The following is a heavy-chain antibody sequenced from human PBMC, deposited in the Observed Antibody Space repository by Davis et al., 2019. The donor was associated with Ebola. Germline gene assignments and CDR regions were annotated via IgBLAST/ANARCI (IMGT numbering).Heavy chain of an antibody. V-gene: IGHV3-23*01. D-gene: IGHD3-3*01. CDR2: ITGSGSST. CDR1: GFTFSSYA. Sequence: PGGSLRLSCAASGFTFSSYALSWVRQAPGKGLEWVSGITGSGSSTYYADSVKGRFTISRDNSKNTLFLQMNSLRAEDTAVYYCAREGYYERYAMDVWGQGTTVTVSS. J-gene: IGHJ6*02. CDR3: AREGYYERYAMDV.